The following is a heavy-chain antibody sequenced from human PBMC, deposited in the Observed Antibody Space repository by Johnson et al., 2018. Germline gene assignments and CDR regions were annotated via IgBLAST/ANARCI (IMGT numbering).Heavy chain of an antibody. CDR3: ARDMISSCGLVAFDF. Sequence: EVQLVESGGGLVQPGGSLRLSCTASGFTVTNTYISWVRQAPGKGLEWVSVIYSGGSPYYVDSVKGRFTTSSDNSKNSLSLQMNSLTPDDTSFYYCARDMISSCGLVAFDFWGHVTMITVSS. V-gene: IGHV3-66*02. CDR2: IYSGGSP. D-gene: IGHD2-2*01. CDR1: GFTVTNTY. J-gene: IGHJ3*01.